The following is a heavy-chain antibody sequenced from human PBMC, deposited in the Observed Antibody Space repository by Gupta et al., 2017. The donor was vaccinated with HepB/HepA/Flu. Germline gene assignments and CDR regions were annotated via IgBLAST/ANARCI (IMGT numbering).Heavy chain of an antibody. Sequence: QVQLVQSGAEVKKPGSSVKVSCKASGCPFSSYAISWVRQAPGQGREWMGRITPIIGIATYEQKFQGRVTITADKSTSTAYMELSSLRSEDTAVYYCARAVYGGNTYYYYGMDVWGQGTTVTVSS. CDR3: ARAVYGGNTYYYYGMDV. CDR2: ITPIIGIA. CDR1: GCPFSSYA. D-gene: IGHD2-15*01. V-gene: IGHV1-69*04. J-gene: IGHJ6*02.